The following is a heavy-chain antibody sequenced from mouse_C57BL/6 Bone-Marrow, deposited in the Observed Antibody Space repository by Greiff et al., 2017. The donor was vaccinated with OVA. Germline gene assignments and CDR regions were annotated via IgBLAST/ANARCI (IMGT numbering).Heavy chain of an antibody. CDR1: GFSLTSYA. J-gene: IGHJ4*01. CDR3: ASLTWTSGYAIDY. D-gene: IGHD4-1*01. CDR2: IWTGGGK. Sequence: VKLVESGPGLVAPSQSLSITCTVSGFSLTSYAISWVRQPPGKGLEWLGVIWTGGGKNYNSALKSRQSTSKDNSKSQVFLKMNSLQTEDTARYDCASLTWTSGYAIDYWGQGTSVTVSS. V-gene: IGHV2-9-1*01.